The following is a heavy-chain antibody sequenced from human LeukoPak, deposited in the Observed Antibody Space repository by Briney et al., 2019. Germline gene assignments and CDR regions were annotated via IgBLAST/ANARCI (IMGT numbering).Heavy chain of an antibody. CDR3: ARDLNDLLQNYRSTWYPADY. J-gene: IGHJ4*02. V-gene: IGHV3-74*01. CDR2: VNNDGSSA. Sequence: GGSLRLSCAASGFTFSTYWMNWVRQAPGKGLVWVSRVNNDGSSASYADSVKGRFTISRDNTKNTLYLQMNSLRAEDTAVYYCARDLNDLLQNYRSTWYPADYWGQGTLVTVSS. CDR1: GFTFSTYW. D-gene: IGHD6-13*01.